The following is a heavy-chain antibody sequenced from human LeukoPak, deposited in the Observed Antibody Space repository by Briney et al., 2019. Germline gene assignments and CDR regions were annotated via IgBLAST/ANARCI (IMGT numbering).Heavy chain of an antibody. CDR2: ISSSSSYI. J-gene: IGHJ6*03. D-gene: IGHD5-18*01. CDR1: GFTFSSYS. Sequence: PGGSLRLSXAASGFTFSSYSMNWVRQAPGKGLEWVSSISSSSSYIYYADSVKGRFTISRDNAKNSLYLQMNSLRAEDTAVYYCARDGYSYGPWYYYYMDVWGKGTTVTVSS. CDR3: ARDGYSYGPWYYYYMDV. V-gene: IGHV3-21*01.